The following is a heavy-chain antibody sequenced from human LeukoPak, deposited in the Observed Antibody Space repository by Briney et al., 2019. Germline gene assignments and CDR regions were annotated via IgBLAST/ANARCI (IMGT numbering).Heavy chain of an antibody. D-gene: IGHD7-27*01. CDR2: IYYSGST. J-gene: IGHJ4*02. CDR3: ARFSFDGDLFDY. CDR1: GGSISSYC. Sequence: SETLSLTCTVSGGSISSYCWSWIRQPPGKGLEWIGYIYYSGSTNYNPSLKSRVTISVDTSKNQFSLKLSSVTAADTAVYYCARFSFDGDLFDYWGQGTLVTVSS. V-gene: IGHV4-59*01.